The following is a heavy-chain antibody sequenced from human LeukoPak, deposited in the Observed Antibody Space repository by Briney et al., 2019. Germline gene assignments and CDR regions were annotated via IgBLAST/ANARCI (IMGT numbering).Heavy chain of an antibody. V-gene: IGHV1-18*01. D-gene: IGHD6-25*01. CDR2: ISGYNGHT. CDR3: ARELIGSGPAVDY. Sequence: ASVKVSCKASGYTFTRYGISWVRQAPGQGLEWMGWISGYNGHTNYAQKLQGRVTMTTDTSTSTVYMELRSLRSDDTAVYYCARELIGSGPAVDYWGQGTLVTVSS. J-gene: IGHJ4*02. CDR1: GYTFTRYG.